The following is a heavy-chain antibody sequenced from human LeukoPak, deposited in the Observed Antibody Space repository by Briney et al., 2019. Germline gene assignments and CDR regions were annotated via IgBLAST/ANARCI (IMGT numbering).Heavy chain of an antibody. J-gene: IGHJ6*03. CDR3: ARDVHDYVWGSPYYYHYYMDV. CDR1: GSSISSYY. V-gene: IGHV4-4*07. CDR2: IYTSGST. Sequence: SETLSLTCTVSGSSISSYYWSWIRQPAGKGLEWIGRIYTSGSTNYNPSLKSRVTMSVDTSKNQFSLKLSSVTAADTAVYYCARDVHDYVWGSPYYYHYYMDVWGKGTTVTVSS. D-gene: IGHD3-16*01.